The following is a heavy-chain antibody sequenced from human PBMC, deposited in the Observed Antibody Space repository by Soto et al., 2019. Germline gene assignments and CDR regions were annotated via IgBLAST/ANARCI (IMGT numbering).Heavy chain of an antibody. CDR2: ISYDGSNK. Sequence: PGWALRLSCAASGFTFSSYAMHWVRQAPGKGLEWVAVISYDGSNKYYADSVKGRFTISRDNSKNTLYLQMNSLRAEDTAVYYCARGYMTIHYYYGMDGCGQGTTVTLSS. CDR1: GFTFSSYA. V-gene: IGHV3-30-3*01. J-gene: IGHJ6*02. D-gene: IGHD1-1*01. CDR3: ARGYMTIHYYYGMDG.